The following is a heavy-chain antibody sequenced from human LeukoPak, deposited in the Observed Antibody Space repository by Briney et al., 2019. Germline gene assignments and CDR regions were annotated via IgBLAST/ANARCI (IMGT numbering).Heavy chain of an antibody. CDR2: INHSGST. Sequence: PSETLSLTCTVSGGSISSSSYYWGWIRQPPGKGLEWIGEINHSGSTNYNPSLKSRVTISVDTSKNQFSLKLSSVTAADTAVYYCARRPLPRITMVRGVSRFDPWGQGTLVTVSS. D-gene: IGHD3-10*01. CDR3: ARRPLPRITMVRGVSRFDP. V-gene: IGHV4-39*07. J-gene: IGHJ5*02. CDR1: GGSISSSSYY.